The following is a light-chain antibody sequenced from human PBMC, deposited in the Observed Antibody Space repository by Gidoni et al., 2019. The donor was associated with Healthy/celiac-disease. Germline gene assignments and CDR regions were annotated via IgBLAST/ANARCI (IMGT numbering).Light chain of an antibody. Sequence: QSALTQPASVSGSPGQSITISSTGTSRDGWSYNLFSWYQQNPGKAPKLMLYEGSKRPSGVSNRFSGSKSGNTASLTISGLQAEDEADYYCCSYAGSSTFVVFGGGTKLTVL. J-gene: IGLJ2*01. CDR1: SRDGWSYNL. CDR2: EGS. V-gene: IGLV2-23*03. CDR3: CSYAGSSTFVV.